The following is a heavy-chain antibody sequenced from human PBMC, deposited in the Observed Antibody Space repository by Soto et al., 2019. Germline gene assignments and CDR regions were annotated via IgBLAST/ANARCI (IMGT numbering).Heavy chain of an antibody. CDR2: IYYSGST. CDR3: ARSSSKRNWFDP. CDR1: GGSISSYY. V-gene: IGHV4-59*01. Sequence: QVQLQESGPGLVKPSETLSLTCTVSGGSISSYYWSWIRQPPGKGLEWIGYIYYSGSTNYNPSLKSRVTISVDTSKNQFSLKLSSVTAADKAVYYCARSSSKRNWFDPWGQGTLVTVSS. J-gene: IGHJ5*02.